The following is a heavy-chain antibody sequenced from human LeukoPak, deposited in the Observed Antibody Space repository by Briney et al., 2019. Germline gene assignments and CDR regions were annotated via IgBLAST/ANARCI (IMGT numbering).Heavy chain of an antibody. Sequence: SQTLSLTCAISGDSVSSKSAAWNWIRQSPSRGLEWLGRTYYRSKWYNDYAVSVKNRISINPDTSKNQFSLQLNSVTPEDTAVYYCARDSFSYSSSSPAFDDWGQGSLVTVSS. CDR3: ARDSFSYSSSSPAFDD. J-gene: IGHJ4*02. CDR1: GDSVSSKSAA. CDR2: TYYRSKWYN. V-gene: IGHV6-1*01. D-gene: IGHD6-6*01.